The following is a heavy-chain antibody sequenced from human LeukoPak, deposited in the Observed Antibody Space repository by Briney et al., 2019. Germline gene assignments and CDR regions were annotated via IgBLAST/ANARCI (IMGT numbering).Heavy chain of an antibody. V-gene: IGHV3-15*01. Sequence: GGSLRLSCAASGFTFSNAWMSWVRQAPGKGLEWVGRIKSKTDGGTTDYAAPVKGRFTISRDDSKNTLYLQMNSLKTEDTAVYYRTTDRVGAAAGAFDYWGQGTLVTVSS. D-gene: IGHD6-13*01. CDR2: IKSKTDGGTT. J-gene: IGHJ4*02. CDR3: TTDRVGAAAGAFDY. CDR1: GFTFSNAW.